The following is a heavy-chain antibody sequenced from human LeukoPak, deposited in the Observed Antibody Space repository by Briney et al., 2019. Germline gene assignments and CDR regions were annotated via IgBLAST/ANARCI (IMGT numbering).Heavy chain of an antibody. D-gene: IGHD6-13*01. CDR1: GFTFSNAW. CDR3: TTHRGYSSSPTFDY. J-gene: IGHJ4*02. V-gene: IGHV3-15*04. Sequence: PGGSLRLSCAAPGFTFSNAWMSWVRQAPGKGLEWVGRIERKTDGATTDYAAPVKGRFTISRDDSKNTLYLQMNSLKTEDTAVYYCTTHRGYSSSPTFDYWGQGTLVTVPS. CDR2: IERKTDGATT.